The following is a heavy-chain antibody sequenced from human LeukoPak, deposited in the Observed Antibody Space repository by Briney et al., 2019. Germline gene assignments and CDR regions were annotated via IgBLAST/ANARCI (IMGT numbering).Heavy chain of an antibody. V-gene: IGHV1-2*02. J-gene: IGHJ6*02. CDR3: ARAAISGSYYYYGMDV. CDR2: INPNSGGT. Sequence: GASVKVSCKASGHTFTGYYMHWVRQAPGQGLEWMGWINPNSGGTNYAQKFQGRVTMTRDTSISTAYMELSRLRSDDTAVYYCARAAISGSYYYYGMDVWGQGTTVTVSS. CDR1: GHTFTGYY. D-gene: IGHD1-26*01.